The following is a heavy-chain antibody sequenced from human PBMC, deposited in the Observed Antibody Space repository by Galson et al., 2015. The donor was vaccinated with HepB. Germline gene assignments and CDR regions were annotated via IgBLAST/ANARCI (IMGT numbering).Heavy chain of an antibody. J-gene: IGHJ6*02. CDR1: EFTFSNYW. Sequence: SLRLSCAASEFTFSNYWMNWVRQAPGKGLEWVXNINPDGSEKSYVASLKGRFTISRDNSKTSVYLQMDSLRAEDTAIYYCARRISLVRGIITRPDYYYGMDVWGQGTTVTVAS. V-gene: IGHV3-7*03. CDR2: INPDGSEK. D-gene: IGHD3-10*01. CDR3: ARRISLVRGIITRPDYYYGMDV.